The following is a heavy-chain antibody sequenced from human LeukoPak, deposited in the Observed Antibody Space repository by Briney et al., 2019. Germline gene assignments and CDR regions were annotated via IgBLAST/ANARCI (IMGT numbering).Heavy chain of an antibody. Sequence: PSETLSLTCTVSGGSINSHYWSWVRQPPGKGLVWIGYISYSGNTNYNPSLKSRVTISMHTSKNQFSLKLSSVTAADTAVYYCARDSGTTGEVKFDPWGQGTLVTVSS. J-gene: IGHJ5*02. D-gene: IGHD3-10*01. V-gene: IGHV4-59*11. CDR1: GGSINSHY. CDR2: ISYSGNT. CDR3: ARDSGTTGEVKFDP.